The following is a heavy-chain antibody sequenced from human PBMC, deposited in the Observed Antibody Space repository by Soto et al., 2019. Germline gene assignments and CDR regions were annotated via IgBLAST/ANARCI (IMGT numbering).Heavy chain of an antibody. D-gene: IGHD3-9*01. CDR1: GGSISSYY. Sequence: SETLSLTCTVSGGSISSYYWSWIRQPPGKGLEWIGYIYYSGSTNYNPSLKSRVTISVDTSKNQLSLKLSSVTAADTAVYYWARDRRRYLLDYWGQGTRVTVS. CDR2: IYYSGST. V-gene: IGHV4-59*01. CDR3: ARDRRRYLLDY. J-gene: IGHJ4*02.